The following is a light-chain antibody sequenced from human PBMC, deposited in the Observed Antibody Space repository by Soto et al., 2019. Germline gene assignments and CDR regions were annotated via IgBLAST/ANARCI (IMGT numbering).Light chain of an antibody. CDR1: QSVNIY. CDR2: DAS. V-gene: IGKV3-11*01. Sequence: EIVFTQSPATLSLSPGERATLSCRASQSVNIYLAWYQQKPGQAPRLLIYDASNRATGIPARFSGSVSGTDFTLTISSLEPEDIAVYYCQQRSNWRVTFGGGTKVDIK. J-gene: IGKJ4*01. CDR3: QQRSNWRVT.